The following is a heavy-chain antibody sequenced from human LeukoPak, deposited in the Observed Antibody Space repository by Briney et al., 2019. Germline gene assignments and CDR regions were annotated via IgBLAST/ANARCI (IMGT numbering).Heavy chain of an antibody. J-gene: IGHJ4*02. D-gene: IGHD6-13*01. V-gene: IGHV1-2*02. CDR1: GYTFTGYY. CDR2: INPNSGGT. Sequence: GASVKVSCKASGYTFTGYYMHWVRQAPGQGLEWMGWINPNSGGTNYAQKFQGRVTMTRDTSISTAYMELSRLRSDDTAVYYCARVGAAAGTGPIDYWGQGTLVTVSS. CDR3: ARVGAAAGTGPIDY.